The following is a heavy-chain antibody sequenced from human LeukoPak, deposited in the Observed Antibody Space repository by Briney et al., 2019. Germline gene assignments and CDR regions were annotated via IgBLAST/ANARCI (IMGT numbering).Heavy chain of an antibody. V-gene: IGHV4-39*01. J-gene: IGHJ4*02. D-gene: IGHD3-9*01. CDR2: IYYSGNT. CDR3: ARHILTGYLVDY. Sequence: SETLSLTCTVSGGSIRSSSHYWGWIRQLPGKGLEWIGNIYYSGNTYYNPSLKSRVTISADTSTNQFSLKLSSVTAADTAVYYCARHILTGYLVDYWGQGTLVTVSS. CDR1: GGSIRSSSHY.